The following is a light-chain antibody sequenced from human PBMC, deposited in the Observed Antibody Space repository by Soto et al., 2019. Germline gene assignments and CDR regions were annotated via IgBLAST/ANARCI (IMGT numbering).Light chain of an antibody. CDR3: QQFGSSPGFT. CDR2: GAS. J-gene: IGKJ3*01. V-gene: IGKV3-20*01. Sequence: EIVLTQSPGTLSLSPGERATLSCRASQNINSRYLAWYQQKPGQAPRLLIYGASSRATGIPDRFSGSGSGTDFALTISRLEPEDCAVYYCQQFGSSPGFTFGPGTIVDIK. CDR1: QNINSRY.